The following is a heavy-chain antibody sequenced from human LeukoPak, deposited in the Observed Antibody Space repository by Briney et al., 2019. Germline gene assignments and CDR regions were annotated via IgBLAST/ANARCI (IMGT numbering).Heavy chain of an antibody. V-gene: IGHV1-2*02. CDR1: GYTFTGYY. J-gene: IGHJ4*02. CDR3: ARILGYCSGGSCYPRPYFDY. CDR2: INPNSGGT. D-gene: IGHD2-15*01. Sequence: ASVKVSCKASGYTFTGYYMHWVRQAPGQGLEWMGWINPNSGGTNYAQKLQGRVTMTTDTSTSTAYMELRSLRSDDTAVYYCARILGYCSGGSCYPRPYFDYWGQGTLVTVSS.